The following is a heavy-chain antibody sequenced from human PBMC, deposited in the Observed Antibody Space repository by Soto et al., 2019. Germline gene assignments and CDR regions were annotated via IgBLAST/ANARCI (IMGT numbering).Heavy chain of an antibody. CDR1: GGTFSSYA. Sequence: ASVKVSCKASGGTFSSYAISWVRQAPGQGLEWMGGIIPIFGTANYAQKFQGRVTITADESTSTAYMELSSLRSEDTAVYYCAREGARGEGISLGQQLDRNYYYYGMDVWGQGTTVTVSS. CDR3: AREGARGEGISLGQQLDRNYYYYGMDV. D-gene: IGHD6-13*01. V-gene: IGHV1-69*13. J-gene: IGHJ6*02. CDR2: IIPIFGTA.